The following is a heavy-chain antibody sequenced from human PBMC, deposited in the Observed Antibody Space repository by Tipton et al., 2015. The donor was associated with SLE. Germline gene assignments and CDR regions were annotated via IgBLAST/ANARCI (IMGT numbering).Heavy chain of an antibody. CDR2: IYSDGST. D-gene: IGHD3-9*01. CDR3: ARAALRYFDWLPTYYYGMDV. Sequence: SLRLSCAASGSNFSYNYMSWVRQAPGKGLEWVSIIYSDGSTYYGDSVKGRFTISRDNAKNSLFLQMNSLRAEDTAVYYCARAALRYFDWLPTYYYGMDVWGQGTTVTVSS. CDR1: GSNFSYNY. J-gene: IGHJ6*02. V-gene: IGHV3-53*05.